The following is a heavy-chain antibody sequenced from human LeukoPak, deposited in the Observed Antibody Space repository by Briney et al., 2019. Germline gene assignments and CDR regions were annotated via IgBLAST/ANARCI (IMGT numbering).Heavy chain of an antibody. Sequence: SETLSLTCTVSGGSISSGSYYCSWIRQPGGKGLQWIGRIYTSGSTDYNPSLKSRVTISVDTSKNQFSLKLSSVTAADTAVYYCASSSDSPRYFDLWGRGTLVTVSS. CDR2: IYTSGST. V-gene: IGHV4-61*02. J-gene: IGHJ2*01. D-gene: IGHD2-21*01. CDR3: ASSSDSPRYFDL. CDR1: GGSISSGSYY.